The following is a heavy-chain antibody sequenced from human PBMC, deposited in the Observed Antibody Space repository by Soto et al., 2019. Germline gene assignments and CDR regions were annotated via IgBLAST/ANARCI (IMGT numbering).Heavy chain of an antibody. D-gene: IGHD6-6*01. Sequence: VASVKVSCKASGYRFSTYGINWVRQAPGQGLQWMGWSSTNSGATNYAQKFQGRVTFTTDTSTSTAYMELRSLISDDTAVYFCARERYVASRHSHFDSWGQGTQVTVSS. J-gene: IGHJ4*02. CDR2: SSTNSGAT. V-gene: IGHV1-18*04. CDR1: GYRFSTYG. CDR3: ARERYVASRHSHFDS.